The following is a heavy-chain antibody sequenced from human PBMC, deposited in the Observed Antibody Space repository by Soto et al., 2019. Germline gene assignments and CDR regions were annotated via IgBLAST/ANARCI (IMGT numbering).Heavy chain of an antibody. V-gene: IGHV6-1*01. CDR3: AIEGGIAAAARNWFDP. J-gene: IGHJ5*02. Sequence: SQTLSLTCAISGDSVSSNSAAWNWIRQSPSRGLEWLGRTYYRSKWYNDYAVSVKSRITINPDTSKNQFSLQLNSVTPEDTAVYYCAIEGGIAAAARNWFDPSGQGTLVTVSS. CDR2: TYYRSKWYN. CDR1: GDSVSSNSAA. D-gene: IGHD6-13*01.